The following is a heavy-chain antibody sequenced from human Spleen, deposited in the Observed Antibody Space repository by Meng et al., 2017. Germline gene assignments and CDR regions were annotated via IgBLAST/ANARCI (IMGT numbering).Heavy chain of an antibody. Sequence: QAQPQQWGAGLLKPSVTLSLTCVVSGGSFSDYYWSWIRQPPGKGLEWIGEINHSGSTNYNPSLKSRVTISVDTSKNQFSLKLSSVTAADTAVYYCARVSRGWSGYYGYWGQGTWSPSPQ. CDR2: INHSGST. CDR1: GGSFSDYY. D-gene: IGHD3-3*01. CDR3: ARVSRGWSGYYGY. V-gene: IGHV4-34*01. J-gene: IGHJ4*02.